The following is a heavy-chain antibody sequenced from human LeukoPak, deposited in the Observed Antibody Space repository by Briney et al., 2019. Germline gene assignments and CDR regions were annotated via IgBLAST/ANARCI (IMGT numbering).Heavy chain of an antibody. V-gene: IGHV4-31*03. CDR2: IYYSGST. D-gene: IGHD2-8*01. CDR1: GGSISSGGYY. J-gene: IGHJ4*02. CDR3: ARDLRYCTNGVCSTGYFDY. Sequence: SQTLSLTCTVSGGSISSGGYYWSWIRQHPGKGLEWIGYIYYSGSTYYNPSLKSRVTISVDTSKNQFSLKLSPVTAADTAVYYCARDLRYCTNGVCSTGYFDYWGQGTLVTVSS.